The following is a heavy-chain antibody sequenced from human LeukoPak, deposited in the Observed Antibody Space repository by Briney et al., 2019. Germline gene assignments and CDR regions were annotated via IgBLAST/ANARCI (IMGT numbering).Heavy chain of an antibody. CDR3: ARGVRYSSSWYEVYNWFDP. J-gene: IGHJ5*02. Sequence: PSETLSFTCTASGGSVSSGSCYWRWIRQPPGKGLEWIGYIYYSRSTNYNPSLKSRVTISVDTSKNPFSLKLSSVTAADTAVYYCARGVRYSSSWYEVYNWFDPWGQGTLVTVSS. V-gene: IGHV4-61*01. D-gene: IGHD6-13*01. CDR1: GGSVSSGSCY. CDR2: IYYSRST.